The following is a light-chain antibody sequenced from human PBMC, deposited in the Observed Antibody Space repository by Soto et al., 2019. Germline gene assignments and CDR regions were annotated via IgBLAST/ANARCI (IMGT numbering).Light chain of an antibody. J-gene: IGKJ5*01. V-gene: IGKV3-11*01. CDR1: QSVNSY. Sequence: ELVLTQSPATLSLSPGARASLSCRSSQSVNSYLAWYQQTPGQAPRLLIYDASNRATGIPARFSGSGSGTDFTLTIRSLESEDFAVYYCQQSSDWPRITVGKGKRLEIK. CDR2: DAS. CDR3: QQSSDWPRIT.